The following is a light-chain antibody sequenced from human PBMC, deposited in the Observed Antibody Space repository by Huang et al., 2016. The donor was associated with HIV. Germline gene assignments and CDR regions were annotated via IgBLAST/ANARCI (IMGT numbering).Light chain of an antibody. J-gene: IGKJ1*01. CDR3: QKYNIVPRT. V-gene: IGKV1-27*01. CDR2: AAS. CDR1: QGISNY. Sequence: DIQMTQSPSSLSASIGDRVTITCRASQGISNYLAWYQQKPGKVPKLLIYAASTLQSGGPSRFSGSGSGTDFTLTISSLQPEDVATYYCQKYNIVPRTFGQGTKVEIK.